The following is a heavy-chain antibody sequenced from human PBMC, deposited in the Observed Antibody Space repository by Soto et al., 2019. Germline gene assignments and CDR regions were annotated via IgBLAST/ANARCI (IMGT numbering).Heavy chain of an antibody. CDR3: ARVKGSGYHNWFDP. J-gene: IGHJ5*02. Sequence: GASVKVSCXASGYTFTSYGISWVRQAPGQGLEWMGWISAYNGNTNYAQKLQGRVTMTTDTSTSTAYMELRSLRSDDTAVYYCARVKGSGYHNWFDPWGQGTLVTVSS. CDR1: GYTFTSYG. D-gene: IGHD3-22*01. V-gene: IGHV1-18*01. CDR2: ISAYNGNT.